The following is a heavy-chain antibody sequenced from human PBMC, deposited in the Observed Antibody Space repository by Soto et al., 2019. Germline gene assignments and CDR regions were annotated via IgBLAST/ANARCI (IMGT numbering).Heavy chain of an antibody. V-gene: IGHV4-39*01. D-gene: IGHD3-16*01. CDR1: GGSITSTSYY. CDR3: ARVAAFVRAARYWYFDL. J-gene: IGHJ2*01. Sequence: QLHLQESGPGLVEPSETLSLTCAVSGGSITSTSYYWGWIRQPPGEGLEWIGSIDYRGNIYYNASLNSRVTIAVDTSHNRFSLNLSSLTAADSPVYHCARVAAFVRAARYWYFDLWGRGTRASV. CDR2: IDYRGNI.